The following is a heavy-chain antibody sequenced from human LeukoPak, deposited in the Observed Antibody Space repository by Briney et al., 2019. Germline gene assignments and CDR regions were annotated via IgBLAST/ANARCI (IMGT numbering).Heavy chain of an antibody. D-gene: IGHD6-13*01. CDR2: IRGRANGYAT. J-gene: IGHJ3*02. CDR3: TRRSDTSGSTSGLDI. V-gene: IGHV3-73*01. Sequence: TGGSLRLSCAASGFTFSGSAIHWVRQASGKGLEWVGRIRGRANGYATAFATSVRGRSTIFRDDSENTAYLQMSSLKTEDTAIYYCTRRSDTSGSTSGLDIWGQGTLVTVSS. CDR1: GFTFSGSA.